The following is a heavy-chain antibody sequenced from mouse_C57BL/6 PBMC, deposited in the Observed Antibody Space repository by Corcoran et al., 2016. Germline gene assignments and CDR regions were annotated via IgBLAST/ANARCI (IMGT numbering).Heavy chain of an antibody. CDR2: INYDGSN. V-gene: IGHV3-6*01. CDR1: GYSITSGYY. Sequence: DVQLQESGPGLVKPSQSLSLTCSVTGYSITSGYYWNWIRQFPGNKLEWMVSINYDGSNYYNPSLKNRISITRDTSMNQFFLKLNSLTTEDTATYDCARAGYFDVWGTGTTVTVSS. CDR3: ARAGYFDV. J-gene: IGHJ1*03.